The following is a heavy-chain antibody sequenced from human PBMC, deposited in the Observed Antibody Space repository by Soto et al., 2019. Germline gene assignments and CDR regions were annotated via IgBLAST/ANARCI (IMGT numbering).Heavy chain of an antibody. CDR2: ISDSGDRT. Sequence: EVQVLESGGGLVQPGGSLRLSCEASGFTFSSYAMSWVRQAPGKGLEWVSAISDSGDRTYYTDSVKGRFTISRDNSKNMLYGQMSSPRSEDTAVYCCAKSFRSGLLLFGELSTVDYGGQGTLVTVSS. D-gene: IGHD3-10*01. CDR1: GFTFSSYA. CDR3: AKSFRSGLLLFGELSTVDY. V-gene: IGHV3-23*01. J-gene: IGHJ4*02.